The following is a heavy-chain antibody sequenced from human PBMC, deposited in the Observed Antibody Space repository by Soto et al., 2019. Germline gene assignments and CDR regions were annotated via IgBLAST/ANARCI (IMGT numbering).Heavy chain of an antibody. V-gene: IGHV1-18*01. CDR2: ISTHNGNT. J-gene: IGHJ4*02. CDR3: ARGRYGDY. CDR1: GYAFTTYG. D-gene: IGHD1-1*01. Sequence: QVHLVQSGAEVKKPGASVKVSCQGSGYAFTTYGITWVRQAPGQGLEWMGWISTHNGNTNYAQKLQCRVTVTRDTSTRTAYMGLRRLRYDDTAVYYCARGRYGDYWGQGALVTVSS.